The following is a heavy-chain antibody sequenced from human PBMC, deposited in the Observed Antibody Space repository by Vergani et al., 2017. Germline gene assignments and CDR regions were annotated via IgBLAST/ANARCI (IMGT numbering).Heavy chain of an antibody. D-gene: IGHD3-10*01. Sequence: QVQLVESGGGVVQPGRSLRLSCAASGFTFSSYAMHWVRQAPGKGLEWVAVISYDGSNKYYADSVKGRFTISRDNSKNTLYLQMNSLRAEDTAVYYCEREGSGSYYTSWFDPWGQGTLVTVSS. CDR2: ISYDGSNK. CDR3: EREGSGSYYTSWFDP. CDR1: GFTFSSYA. J-gene: IGHJ5*02. V-gene: IGHV3-30-3*01.